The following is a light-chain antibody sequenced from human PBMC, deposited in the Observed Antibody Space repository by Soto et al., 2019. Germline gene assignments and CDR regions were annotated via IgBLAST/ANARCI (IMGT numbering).Light chain of an antibody. CDR2: WAS. CDR1: QSVLYSSNNKNY. V-gene: IGKV4-1*01. CDR3: QQYYSTPCT. Sequence: DIVMTQSPDSLAVSLGERATINCKSSQSVLYSSNNKNYFAWYQQKPGQPPQLLIYWASTRESGVPDRFTGSGAGTDFTLTISSLQAEDVAVYYCQQYYSTPCTFGQGTKLEIK. J-gene: IGKJ2*01.